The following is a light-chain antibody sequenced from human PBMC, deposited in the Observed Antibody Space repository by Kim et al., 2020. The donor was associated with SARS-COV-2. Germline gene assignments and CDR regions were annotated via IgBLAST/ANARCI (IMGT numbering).Light chain of an antibody. CDR3: SSYAGSNNWV. J-gene: IGLJ3*02. CDR2: EVS. CDR1: SSDVGDYNY. V-gene: IGLV2-8*01. Sequence: QSALTQPPSASGSPGQSVTISCTGTSSDVGDYNYVSWYQHNPGKAPKLMIYEVSKRPSGVPDRFSGSKSGNTASLTVSGLQAEDEADYYCSSYAGSNNWVFGGGTQLTVL.